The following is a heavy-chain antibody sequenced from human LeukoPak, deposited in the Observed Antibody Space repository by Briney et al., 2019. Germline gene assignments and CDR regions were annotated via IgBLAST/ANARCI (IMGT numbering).Heavy chain of an antibody. D-gene: IGHD4-11*01. CDR2: IKHDGSEK. Sequence: GRSLKLSCVAPEFTFSSYWMSWVRQPPGSGLEWVATIKHDGSEKYYGDSVKGRFTLSRDNAYNSLYLQMNSLRAEDTAVYYCARGLLGAVTTFDYWGQGTLVSVSS. V-gene: IGHV3-7*03. J-gene: IGHJ4*02. CDR1: EFTFSSYW. CDR3: ARGLLGAVTTFDY.